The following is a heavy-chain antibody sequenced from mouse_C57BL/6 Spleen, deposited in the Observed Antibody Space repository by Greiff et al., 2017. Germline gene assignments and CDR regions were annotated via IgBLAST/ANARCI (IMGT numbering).Heavy chain of an antibody. D-gene: IGHD1-1*01. J-gene: IGHJ4*01. CDR1: GYTFTSYW. Sequence: QVQLQQSGAELVKPGASVKLSCKASGYTFTSYWMHWVKQRPGQGLVWIGMIHPNSGSTNYNEKFKSKATLTVDKSSSTAYMQLSSLTSEDSAVYYCASEGIITTVVGGYYAMDYWGQGTSVTVSS. CDR2: IHPNSGST. V-gene: IGHV1-64*01. CDR3: ASEGIITTVVGGYYAMDY.